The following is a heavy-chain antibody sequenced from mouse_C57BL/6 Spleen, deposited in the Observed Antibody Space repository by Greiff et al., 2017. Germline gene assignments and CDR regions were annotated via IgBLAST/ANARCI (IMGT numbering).Heavy chain of an antibody. CDR1: GYTFTSYW. CDR2: IYPSDSET. V-gene: IGHV1-61*01. CDR3: ARTLDDGSSYWYFDV. D-gene: IGHD1-1*01. J-gene: IGHJ1*03. Sequence: QVQLQQPGAELVRPGSSVKLSCKASGYTFTSYWMDWVKQRPGQGLEWIGNIYPSDSETHYNQKFKDKATLTVDKSSSTAYMQPGNLKSGDSAFYDCARTLDDGSSYWYFDVWGTGTTVTVSS.